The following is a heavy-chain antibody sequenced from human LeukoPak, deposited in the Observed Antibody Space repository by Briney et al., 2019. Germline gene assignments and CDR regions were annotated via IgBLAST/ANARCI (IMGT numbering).Heavy chain of an antibody. V-gene: IGHV3-23*01. CDR1: GFTFSSYA. J-gene: IGHJ6*02. D-gene: IGHD1-26*01. CDR2: ISGSGGST. CDR3: AKFPYSGSSTYYGMDV. Sequence: GGSLRLSCAASGFTFSSYAMSWVRQAPGKGLEWVSAISGSGGSTYYADSVKGRFTISRDNSKNTLYLQMNSMRAEDTAVYYCAKFPYSGSSTYYGMDVWGQGTTVTVSS.